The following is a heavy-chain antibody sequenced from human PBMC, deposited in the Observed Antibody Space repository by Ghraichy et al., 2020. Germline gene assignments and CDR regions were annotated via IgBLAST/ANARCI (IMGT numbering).Heavy chain of an antibody. Sequence: QTLSLNCAISGDSVSSNSAAWNWIRQSPSRGLEWLGRTYYRSKWYNDYAVSVKSRITINPDTSKNQFSLQLNSVTPEDTAVYYCAREGTLGPYYYYYMDVWGKGTTVTVSS. CDR3: AREGTLGPYYYYYMDV. V-gene: IGHV6-1*01. J-gene: IGHJ6*03. CDR2: TYYRSKWYN. CDR1: GDSVSSNSAA.